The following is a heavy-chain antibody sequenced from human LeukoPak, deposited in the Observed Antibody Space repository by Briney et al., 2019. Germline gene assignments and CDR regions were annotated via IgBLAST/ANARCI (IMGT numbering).Heavy chain of an antibody. J-gene: IGHJ4*02. CDR1: GGSISSGVYY. CDR3: ARGRTFDN. V-gene: IGHV4-61*08. CDR2: IYDRGST. Sequence: SETLSLTCTVSGGSISSGVYYWTWIRQPPGKGLEWIGNIYDRGSTKYNPSLKSRVTISVDTSKNQFSLRLSSVTAADTAVYYCARGRTFDNWGQGTLVTVSS.